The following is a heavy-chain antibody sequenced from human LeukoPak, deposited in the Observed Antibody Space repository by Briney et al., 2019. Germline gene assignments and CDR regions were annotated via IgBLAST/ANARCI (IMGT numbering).Heavy chain of an antibody. CDR2: IYYSGST. D-gene: IGHD3-10*01. J-gene: IGHJ6*02. CDR1: GGSISSYY. V-gene: IGHV4-59*12. CDR3: ARGPYYYASGYYYYGMDV. Sequence: PSETLSLTCTVSGGSISSYYWSWIRQPPGKGLEWIGYIYYSGSTNYNPSLKSRVTISVDTSKNQFSLKLSSVTAADTAVYYCARGPYYYASGYYYYGMDVWGQGTTVTVSS.